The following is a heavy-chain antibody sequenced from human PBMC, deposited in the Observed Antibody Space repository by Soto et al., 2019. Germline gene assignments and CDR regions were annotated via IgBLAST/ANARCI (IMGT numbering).Heavy chain of an antibody. CDR1: GYTFTSYY. D-gene: IGHD2-21*01. J-gene: IGHJ4*02. V-gene: IGHV1-46*01. CDR3: AGGNCGGECYFDY. Sequence: QVQLVQSGAEVKKPGASVKVSCKASGYTFTSYYMHWVRQAPGQGLEWMGIINSSGGSTSYAQKFQGRVTMTRDTSTSTVYMELRSLRSEDTAVYYCAGGNCGGECYFDYWGQGTLVTVSS. CDR2: INSSGGST.